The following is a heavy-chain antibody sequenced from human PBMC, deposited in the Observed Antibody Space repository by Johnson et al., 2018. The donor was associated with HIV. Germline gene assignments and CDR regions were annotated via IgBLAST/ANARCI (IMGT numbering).Heavy chain of an antibody. CDR1: GFTLTDHY. Sequence: VHLVESGGGLVQPGGSLRLSCVGSGFTLTDHYMDWVRQAPGKGLEWVGRSRDKTNSYTTEYAASVKDRFTISRDDSKNSLYLQMSSLRTEDTAVYYCGRRTYWGGCSYSGVDLWGQGTKVTVSS. D-gene: IGHD2-21*01. CDR3: GRRTYWGGCSYSGVDL. J-gene: IGHJ3*01. V-gene: IGHV3-72*01. CDR2: SRDKTNSYTT.